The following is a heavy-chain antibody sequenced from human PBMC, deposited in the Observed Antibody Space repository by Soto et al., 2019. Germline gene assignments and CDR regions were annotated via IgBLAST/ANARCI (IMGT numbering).Heavy chain of an antibody. CDR3: AKDAGLDV. CDR1: GFTFSSYG. Sequence: GGSLRLSCAASGFTFSSYGMHWVRQAPGKGLEWVAVISYDGSNKYYADSVKGRFTISRDNSKNTLYLQMNSLRAEDTAVYYCAKDAGLDVWGQGTTVTISS. J-gene: IGHJ6*02. CDR2: ISYDGSNK. V-gene: IGHV3-30*18.